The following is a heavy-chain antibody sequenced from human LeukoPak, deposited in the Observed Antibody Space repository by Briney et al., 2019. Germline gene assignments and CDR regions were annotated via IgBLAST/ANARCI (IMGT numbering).Heavy chain of an antibody. CDR1: GGSISSYY. CDR2: IYYSGST. CDR3: ARGNPIAARPGWFDP. V-gene: IGHV4-59*01. Sequence: PSETLSLTCTVSGGSISSYYWSWIRQPPGKGREWIGYIYYSGSTNYNPSLKSRVTISVDTSKNQFSLKLSSVTAADTAVYYCARGNPIAARPGWFDPWGQGTLVTVSS. J-gene: IGHJ5*02. D-gene: IGHD6-6*01.